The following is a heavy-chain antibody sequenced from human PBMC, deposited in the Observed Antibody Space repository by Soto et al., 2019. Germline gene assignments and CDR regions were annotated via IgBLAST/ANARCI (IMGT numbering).Heavy chain of an antibody. J-gene: IGHJ6*02. CDR3: ARTGYDFWSGYDYYGMDV. D-gene: IGHD3-3*01. V-gene: IGHV3-13*01. Sequence: GGSLRLSCAAFGFTFSSYDMHWVRQATGKGLEWVSAIGTAGDTYYPGSVKGRFTISRENAKNSLYLQMNSLRAEDTAVYYCARTGYDFWSGYDYYGMDVWGQGTTVTVSS. CDR2: IGTAGDT. CDR1: GFTFSSYD.